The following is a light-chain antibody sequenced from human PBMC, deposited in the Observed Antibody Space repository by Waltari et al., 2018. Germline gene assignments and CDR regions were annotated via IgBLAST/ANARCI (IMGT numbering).Light chain of an antibody. CDR1: ISDVGCYDD. Sequence: QAALTQPPSVSKSLGQSVTISCTGTISDVGCYDDVSWYQQHPGTAPRLLIYDVNKRPSGASDRFSGSKSGNTASLTISGLQAEDEADYYCCSYGTGSTSIFGGGTRLTVL. CDR3: CSYGTGSTSI. CDR2: DVN. V-gene: IGLV2-18*02. J-gene: IGLJ2*01.